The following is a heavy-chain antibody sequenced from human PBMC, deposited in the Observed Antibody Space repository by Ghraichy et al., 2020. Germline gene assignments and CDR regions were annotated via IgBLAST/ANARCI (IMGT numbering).Heavy chain of an antibody. CDR2: IYHSGST. D-gene: IGHD3-10*01. CDR3: ARVNGLYTMALDY. Sequence: SETLSLTCAVSGGSISSSNWWSWVRQPPGKVLEWIWEIYHSGSTNYTPSLKSRVTISVDKSKNQFSLQLSSVTAAATAVYYCARVNGLYTMALDYWGQGTLVTVSS. V-gene: IGHV4-4*02. J-gene: IGHJ4*02. CDR1: GGSISSSNW.